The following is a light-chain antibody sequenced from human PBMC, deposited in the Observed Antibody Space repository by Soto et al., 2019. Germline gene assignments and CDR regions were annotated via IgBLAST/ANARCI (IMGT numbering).Light chain of an antibody. CDR3: QQYNDRQT. V-gene: IGKV3-15*01. Sequence: EIVLTQSPATLSLSPGERATLSCRASQGVATNLAWYQQKPGQPPRLLIYGASARATGISARFNGSGSGTEFTLTISSLQSEDFALYYCQQYNDRQTFGQGTKVDI. J-gene: IGKJ1*01. CDR2: GAS. CDR1: QGVATN.